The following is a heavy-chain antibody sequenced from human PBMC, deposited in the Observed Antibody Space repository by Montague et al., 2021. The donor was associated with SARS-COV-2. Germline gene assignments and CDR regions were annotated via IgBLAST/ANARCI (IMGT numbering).Heavy chain of an antibody. CDR3: ARRQEYFGAGSCFFDD. CDR2: IDNSGST. V-gene: IGHV4-39*01. J-gene: IGHJ3*01. Sequence: SETLSLTCTVSGASINSDSYYRDWIRQPPGKGLEWIGSIDNSGSTSYISSLESRLTISEDTPKKQFSLRLTSVAAADTAMYYCARRQEYFGAGSCFFDDWGQGTMVTVSS. CDR1: GASINSDSYY. D-gene: IGHD3-10*01.